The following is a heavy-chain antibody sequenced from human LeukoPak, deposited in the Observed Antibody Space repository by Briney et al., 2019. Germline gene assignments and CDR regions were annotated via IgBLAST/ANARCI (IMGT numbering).Heavy chain of an antibody. J-gene: IGHJ3*02. D-gene: IGHD5-18*01. Sequence: ASVKVSCKASGYTFTSYYMHWVRQAPGQGLEWMGIINPSGGSTSYAQKFQGRVTMTRDTSTSTVYMELSSLRSEDTAVYYCAREGWIQPDHSDAFDIWGQGTMVTVSS. CDR2: INPSGGST. CDR1: GYTFTSYY. V-gene: IGHV1-46*01. CDR3: AREGWIQPDHSDAFDI.